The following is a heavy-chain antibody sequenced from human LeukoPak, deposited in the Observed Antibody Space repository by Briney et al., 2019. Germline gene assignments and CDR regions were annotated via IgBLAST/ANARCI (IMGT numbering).Heavy chain of an antibody. CDR3: AKGPGYSSSWYPFDHYGMDV. D-gene: IGHD6-13*01. V-gene: IGHV3-33*06. Sequence: PGGSLRLSCAASGFTFSSYGMHWVRQAPGKGLEWVAVIWYDGSNKYYADSVKGRFTISRDNSKNTLYLQMNSLRAEDTAVYYCAKGPGYSSSWYPFDHYGMDVWGQGTTVTVSS. CDR1: GFTFSSYG. J-gene: IGHJ6*02. CDR2: IWYDGSNK.